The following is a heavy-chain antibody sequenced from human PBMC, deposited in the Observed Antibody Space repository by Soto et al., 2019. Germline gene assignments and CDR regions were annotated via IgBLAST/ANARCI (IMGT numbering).Heavy chain of an antibody. Sequence: ASETLSLTCAVSGGSISSSNWWSWVRQPPGKGLEWIGEIYHSGSTNYNPSLKSRVTMSVDKSKNLFSLKLRSLTAADTAVYFCARVKATLYREYYFDYWGQGALVTVSS. CDR1: GGSISSSNW. J-gene: IGHJ4*02. CDR3: ARVKATLYREYYFDY. CDR2: IYHSGST. V-gene: IGHV4-4*02. D-gene: IGHD5-12*01.